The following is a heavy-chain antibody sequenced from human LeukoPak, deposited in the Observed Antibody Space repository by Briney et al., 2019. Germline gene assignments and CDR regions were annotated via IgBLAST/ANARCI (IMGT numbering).Heavy chain of an antibody. CDR2: IKSKTDGGTT. V-gene: IGHV3-15*01. J-gene: IGHJ3*02. D-gene: IGHD2-15*01. Sequence: KSGGSLRLSCAASGFTFSNAWMSWVRQAPGKGLEWVGRIKSKTDGGTTDYAAAVKGRFTISRDDSKNTLYLQMNSLKTEDTAVYYCTTDAGYCSGGSCQPGYSSGWTPDAFDIWGQGTMVTVSS. CDR1: GFTFSNAW. CDR3: TTDAGYCSGGSCQPGYSSGWTPDAFDI.